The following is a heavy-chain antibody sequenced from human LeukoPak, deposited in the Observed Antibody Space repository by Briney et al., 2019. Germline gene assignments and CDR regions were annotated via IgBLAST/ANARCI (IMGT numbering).Heavy chain of an antibody. CDR3: ARSPLAVAGTSQYRRYYFDY. Sequence: GASVKVSCKASGYTFTSYYMHWVRQAPGQGLEWMGIINPSGGSTSYAQKFQGRVTMTRDMSTSTVYMELSSLRSEDTAVYYCARSPLAVAGTSQYRRYYFDYWGQGTLVTVSS. CDR2: INPSGGST. J-gene: IGHJ4*02. CDR1: GYTFTSYY. D-gene: IGHD6-19*01. V-gene: IGHV1-46*01.